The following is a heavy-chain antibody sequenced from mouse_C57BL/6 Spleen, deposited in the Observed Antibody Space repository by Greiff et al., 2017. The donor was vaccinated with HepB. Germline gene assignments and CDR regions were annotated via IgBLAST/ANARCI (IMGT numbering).Heavy chain of an antibody. J-gene: IGHJ4*01. Sequence: QVQLQQSGAELVKPGASVKLSCKASGYTFTSYWMHWVKQRPGQGLEWIGMIHPNSGSTNYNEKFKSKATLTVDKSSSTAYMQLSSLTSEDSAVYYCASGYVRFYAMDYWGQGTSVTVSS. D-gene: IGHD1-2*01. V-gene: IGHV1-64*01. CDR2: IHPNSGST. CDR1: GYTFTSYW. CDR3: ASGYVRFYAMDY.